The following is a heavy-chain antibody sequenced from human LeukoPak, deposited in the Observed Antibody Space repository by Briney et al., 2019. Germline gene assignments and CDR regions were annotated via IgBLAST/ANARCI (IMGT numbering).Heavy chain of an antibody. CDR1: GGSISSYY. CDR2: IYYSGST. D-gene: IGHD6-19*01. J-gene: IGHJ5*02. Sequence: SETLSLTCTVSGGSISSYYWSWIRQPPGKGLEWIGSIYYSGSTYYNPSLKSRVTISVDTSKNQFSLKLSSVTAADTAVYYCARVSSGWYGVWFDPWGQGTLVTVSS. V-gene: IGHV4-59*12. CDR3: ARVSSGWYGVWFDP.